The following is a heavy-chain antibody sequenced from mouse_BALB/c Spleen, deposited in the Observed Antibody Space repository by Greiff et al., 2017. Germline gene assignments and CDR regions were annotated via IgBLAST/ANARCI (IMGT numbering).Heavy chain of an antibody. CDR3: ARGESWGYYSFAY. CDR2: INSNGGST. CDR1: GFTFSSYG. J-gene: IGHJ3*01. V-gene: IGHV5-6-3*01. Sequence: EVKVVESGGGLVQPGGSLKLSCAASGFTFSSYGMSWVRQTPDKRLELVATINSNGGSTYYPDSVKGRFTISRDNARNILYLQMSSLRSEDTAMYYCARGESWGYYSFAYWGQGTLVTVSA. D-gene: IGHD2-3*01.